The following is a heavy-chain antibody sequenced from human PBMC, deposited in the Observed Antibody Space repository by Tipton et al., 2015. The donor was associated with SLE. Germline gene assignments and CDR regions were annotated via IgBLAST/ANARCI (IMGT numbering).Heavy chain of an antibody. CDR3: ARGTVRGGAFDI. J-gene: IGHJ3*02. Sequence: TLSLTCTVSGGSISSHYWSWIRQPPGKGLEWIGYIYYSGSTNYNPSLKSRVTISVDTSKNQSSLKLSSVTAADTAVYYCARGTVRGGAFDIWGQGTMVTVSS. CDR1: GGSISSHY. D-gene: IGHD2-15*01. CDR2: IYYSGST. V-gene: IGHV4-59*11.